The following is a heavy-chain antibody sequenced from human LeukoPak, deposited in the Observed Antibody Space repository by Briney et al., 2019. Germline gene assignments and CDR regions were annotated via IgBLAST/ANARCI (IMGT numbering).Heavy chain of an antibody. V-gene: IGHV3-23*01. J-gene: IGHJ5*02. Sequence: RGSLSLSCAVSGFTFTSFGVSCVRQSPGKGLEWGSAISGSGGSADYADSVKARVTISRDNSEDTLYLQMNSMRAEDTAVYYCAKDPYYDSASWFDPWGQGTLVTVSS. D-gene: IGHD3-22*01. CDR2: ISGSGGSA. CDR1: GFTFTSFG. CDR3: AKDPYYDSASWFDP.